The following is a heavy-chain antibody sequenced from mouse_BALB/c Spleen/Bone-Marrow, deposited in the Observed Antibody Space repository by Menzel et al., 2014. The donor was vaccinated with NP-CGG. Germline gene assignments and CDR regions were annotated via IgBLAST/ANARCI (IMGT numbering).Heavy chain of an antibody. V-gene: IGHV1S56*01. CDR1: GYTLTSYY. Sequence: VQLQQSGPELVKPGASVRIPCKASGYTLTSYYIHWVKQRPGQGLEWIGWIYPGNVNTKYNEKFKGKATLTADKSSSTAYMQLSSLTSEDSAVYFCARQGSSGFYAMDYWGQGTSVTVSS. CDR3: ARQGSSGFYAMDY. D-gene: IGHD3-1*01. CDR2: IYPGNVNT. J-gene: IGHJ4*01.